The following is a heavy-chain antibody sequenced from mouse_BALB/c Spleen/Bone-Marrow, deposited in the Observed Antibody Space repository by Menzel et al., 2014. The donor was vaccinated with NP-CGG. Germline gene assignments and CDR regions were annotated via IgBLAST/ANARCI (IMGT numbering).Heavy chain of an antibody. J-gene: IGHJ3*01. V-gene: IGHV14-3*02. D-gene: IGHD1-1*01. Sequence: VQLQQSGAELVKPGASVKLSCTASGFNIKDTYMHWVKQRPEQGLEWIGRIDPANGNTKYDPKFQGKATITADTSSNTASLQLSSLTSKDTAVYYYANYYYGSSLFAYWGQGTLVTVSA. CDR1: GFNIKDTY. CDR3: ANYYYGSSLFAY. CDR2: IDPANGNT.